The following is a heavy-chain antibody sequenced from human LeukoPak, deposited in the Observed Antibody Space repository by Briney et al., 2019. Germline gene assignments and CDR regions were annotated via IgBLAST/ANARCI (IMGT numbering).Heavy chain of an antibody. D-gene: IGHD4-17*01. Sequence: SETLSLPCAVYGGPFSGYYWSWLRQPPGKGLEWLGEINHSGCTNYSPSLKSRVNISVDTSKNHFSSKIGYVTTADTGVYYRGRVRPYGSKGWFDPWGQGTLVTVSS. J-gene: IGHJ5*02. CDR3: GRVRPYGSKGWFDP. CDR1: GGPFSGYY. V-gene: IGHV4-34*01. CDR2: INHSGCT.